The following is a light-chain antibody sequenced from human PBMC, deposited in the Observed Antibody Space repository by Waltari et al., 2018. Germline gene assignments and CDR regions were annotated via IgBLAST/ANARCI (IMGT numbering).Light chain of an antibody. CDR1: QSIDSW. Sequence: DIQMTQSPSTLSASVGDRVTITCRASQSIDSWLDWYQKKPGKAPNLLIYKAYILHSVVPSRFSGRVSVTEFTLTISILQPDDFASYYCQQYHSSSRTFGQGTNVEMK. CDR2: KAY. CDR3: QQYHSSSRT. J-gene: IGKJ1*01. V-gene: IGKV1-5*03.